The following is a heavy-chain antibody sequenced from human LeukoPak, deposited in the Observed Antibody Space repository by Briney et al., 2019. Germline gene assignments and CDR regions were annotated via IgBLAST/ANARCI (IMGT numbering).Heavy chain of an antibody. V-gene: IGHV4-39*07. CDR3: ARGGIAVAGYYYFYYMDV. J-gene: IGHJ6*03. CDR1: GGSISSSSYY. CDR2: IYTSGDT. Sequence: PSETLSLTCTVSGGSISSSSYYWGWIRQPPGKGLEWIGSIYTSGDTNYNPSLKSRITLSFDTSRNQFSLKLTSVTAADTAVYFCARGGIAVAGYYYFYYMDVWGKGTTVTVSS. D-gene: IGHD6-19*01.